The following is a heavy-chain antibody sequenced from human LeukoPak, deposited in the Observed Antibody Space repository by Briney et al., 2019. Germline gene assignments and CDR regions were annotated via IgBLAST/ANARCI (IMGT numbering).Heavy chain of an antibody. CDR3: ARGVYDSSGYYFDY. D-gene: IGHD3-22*01. Sequence: PSETLSLTCTVSGGSISSYYWSWIRQPPGKGLEWIGYIYYSGSTNYNPSLKSRVTISVDTSKNQFSLTLSSVTAADTAVYYCARGVYDSSGYYFDYWGQGTLVTVSS. V-gene: IGHV4-59*12. CDR1: GGSISSYY. CDR2: IYYSGST. J-gene: IGHJ4*02.